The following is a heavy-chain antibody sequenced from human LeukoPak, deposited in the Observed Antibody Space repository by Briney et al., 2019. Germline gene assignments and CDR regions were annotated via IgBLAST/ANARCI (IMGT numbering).Heavy chain of an antibody. D-gene: IGHD3-10*01. CDR1: GYTFTGYY. J-gene: IGHJ4*02. Sequence: ASVKVSCKASGYTFTGYYMHWVRQAPGQGLEWMGRINPNSGGTNYAQKFQSRVTMTRDTSISTAYMELSRLRSDDTAVHYCARSLLLWFGEDWGQGTLVTVSS. CDR3: ARSLLLWFGED. CDR2: INPNSGGT. V-gene: IGHV1-2*06.